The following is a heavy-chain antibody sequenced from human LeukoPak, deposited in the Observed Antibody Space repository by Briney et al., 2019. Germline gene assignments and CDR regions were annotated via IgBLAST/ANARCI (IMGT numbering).Heavy chain of an antibody. V-gene: IGHV3-23*01. CDR3: ARDGVFNYYYYYMDV. D-gene: IGHD3-16*01. J-gene: IGHJ6*03. CDR2: MTGVSGTT. Sequence: RGSLRLSCAASGFTFSSYAMNWVRQAPGKGLEWVSTMTGVSGTTYYADSVKGRFTISRDNSKNMLYLQMNSLRGEDTAVYYCARDGVFNYYYYYMDVWGKGTTVTVSS. CDR1: GFTFSSYA.